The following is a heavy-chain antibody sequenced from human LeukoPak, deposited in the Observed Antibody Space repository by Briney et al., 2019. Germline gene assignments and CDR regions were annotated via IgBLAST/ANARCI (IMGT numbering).Heavy chain of an antibody. V-gene: IGHV4-34*01. CDR2: INHSGST. CDR3: ARGRGSSWAIKYYYYGMDV. Sequence: SETLSLTCAVYGGSFSGYYWSWIRQPQGRGREWMGEINHSGSTNYNPSLKSRVTISVDTSKNQFSLKLSSVTAADTAVYYCARGRGSSWAIKYYYYGMDVWGQGTTVTVSS. CDR1: GGSFSGYY. D-gene: IGHD6-13*01. J-gene: IGHJ6*02.